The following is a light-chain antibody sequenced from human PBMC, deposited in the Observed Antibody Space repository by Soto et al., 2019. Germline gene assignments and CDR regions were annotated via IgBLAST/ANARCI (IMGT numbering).Light chain of an antibody. V-gene: IGLV2-14*01. Sequence: QSALTQPASVSGSPGQSITISCTGTISDVGNYKYVSWYQQHPGKAPKLMIYEVSNRPSGVSNRFSGSKYGNTASLTISGLQAEDETDYYCFSYTSSGTYVFGTGTKVTVL. CDR2: EVS. CDR3: FSYTSSGTYV. CDR1: ISDVGNYKY. J-gene: IGLJ1*01.